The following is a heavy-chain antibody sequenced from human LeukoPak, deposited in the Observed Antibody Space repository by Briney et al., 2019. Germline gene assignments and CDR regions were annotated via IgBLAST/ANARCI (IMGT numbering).Heavy chain of an antibody. CDR3: HSYDYVWGSYRDDY. J-gene: IGHJ4*02. Sequence: SETLSLTCTVSGGSISSSSYYWGWLRQPPGKGLEWIGSIYYSGSTYYNPSLKSRVTISVDTSKNQFSLKLSSVTAADTAVYYCHSYDYVWGSYRDDYWGQGTLVTVSS. CDR1: GGSISSSSYY. CDR2: IYYSGST. V-gene: IGHV4-39*01. D-gene: IGHD3-16*02.